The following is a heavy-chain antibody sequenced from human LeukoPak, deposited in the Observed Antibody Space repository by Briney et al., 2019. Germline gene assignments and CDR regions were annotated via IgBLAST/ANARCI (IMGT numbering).Heavy chain of an antibody. CDR2: IRYDGSNK. D-gene: IGHD2-15*01. V-gene: IGHV3-30*02. J-gene: IGHJ5*02. Sequence: PGGSLRLSCAASGFTFSSYGMHWVRQAPGKGLEWVAFIRYDGSNKYYADSVKGRFTISRDNSKNTLYLQMNSLRAEDTAVYYCAKADIVRSWFDPWGQGTLVTVSS. CDR1: GFTFSSYG. CDR3: AKADIVRSWFDP.